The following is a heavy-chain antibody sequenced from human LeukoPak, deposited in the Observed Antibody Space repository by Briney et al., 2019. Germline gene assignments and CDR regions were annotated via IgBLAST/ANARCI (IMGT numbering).Heavy chain of an antibody. CDR1: GGSISGYY. V-gene: IGHV4-4*07. CDR2: VYTSGST. CDR3: ARLITGTTTAFDI. D-gene: IGHD1-7*01. J-gene: IGHJ3*02. Sequence: PSETLSLTCSVSGGSISGYYCTSIRQPAGKGLELIGRVYTSGSTHYNPSLKTRLTMSVDTSKNQSSLKLSSVTAADTAVYYCARLITGTTTAFDIWGQGTMVTVSS.